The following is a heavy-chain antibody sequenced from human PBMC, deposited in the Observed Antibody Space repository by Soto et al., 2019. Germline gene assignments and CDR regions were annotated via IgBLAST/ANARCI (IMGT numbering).Heavy chain of an antibody. CDR1: GYTFTSYG. J-gene: IGHJ5*02. D-gene: IGHD6-19*01. V-gene: IGHV1-18*04. Sequence: QVQLVQSGAEVKKPGASVKVSCKASGYTFTSYGISWVRQAPGQGLEWMGWISAYDGNTNYAQKLQGRVTMTTDTSTSTAYMELRSLRSDDTAVYYCARDFLAVARPAGANWFDPWGQGTLVTVSS. CDR3: ARDFLAVARPAGANWFDP. CDR2: ISAYDGNT.